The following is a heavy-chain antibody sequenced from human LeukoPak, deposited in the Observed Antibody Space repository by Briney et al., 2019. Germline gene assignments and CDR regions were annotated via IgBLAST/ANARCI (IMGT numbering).Heavy chain of an antibody. V-gene: IGHV3-13*01. Sequence: GGSLRLSCAASGFTFSSYDMHWVRQATGKGLEWVSAIGTAGDTYYPGSVKGRFTISRENAENSLYLQMNSLRAGDTAVYYCARERIGVTIRGAFDIWGQGTMVTVSS. CDR2: IGTAGDT. D-gene: IGHD3-3*01. CDR3: ARERIGVTIRGAFDI. CDR1: GFTFSSYD. J-gene: IGHJ3*02.